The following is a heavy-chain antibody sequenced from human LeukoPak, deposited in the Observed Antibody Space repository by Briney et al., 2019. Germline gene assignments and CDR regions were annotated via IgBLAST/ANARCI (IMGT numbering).Heavy chain of an antibody. CDR1: GFTFDDYA. CDR2: ISWNSGSI. J-gene: IGHJ3*02. CDR3: AKDYGVPSDDAFDI. D-gene: IGHD4-17*01. Sequence: GGSLRLSCAASGFTFDDYAMHWVRQAPGKGLEWVSGISWNSGSIGYADSVKGRFTISRDNAKNSLYLQMNSLRAEDTALYYCAKDYGVPSDDAFDIWGQGTMVTVSS. V-gene: IGHV3-9*01.